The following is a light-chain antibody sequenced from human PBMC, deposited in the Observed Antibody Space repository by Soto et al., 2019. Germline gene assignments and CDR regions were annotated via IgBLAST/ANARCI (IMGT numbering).Light chain of an antibody. V-gene: IGKV3-20*01. J-gene: IGKJ3*01. Sequence: VLTQSPGTLSLSPGARATLSCRASQSVSNSYLAWYQQKPGQAPRLLIDGASNRATGVPERFSGSGSGTDSTLTISRLEPEDFAVYYCQQYGTSPGFTFGPGTKVGIK. CDR3: QQYGTSPGFT. CDR1: QSVSNSY. CDR2: GAS.